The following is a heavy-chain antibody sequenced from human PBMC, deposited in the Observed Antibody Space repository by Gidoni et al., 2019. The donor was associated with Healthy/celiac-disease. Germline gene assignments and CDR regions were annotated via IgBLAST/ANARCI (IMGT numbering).Heavy chain of an antibody. V-gene: IGHV4-39*01. CDR1: GGSISSSSYY. D-gene: IGHD1-26*01. Sequence: QLQLQESGPGLVKPSETLSLTCTVPGGSISSSSYYWGWIRQPPGKGLEWIGSIYYSGSTYYNPSLKSRVTISVDTSKNQFSLKLSSVTAADTAVYHCAGEVGYYYYGMDVWGQGTTVTVSS. CDR3: AGEVGYYYYGMDV. CDR2: IYYSGST. J-gene: IGHJ6*02.